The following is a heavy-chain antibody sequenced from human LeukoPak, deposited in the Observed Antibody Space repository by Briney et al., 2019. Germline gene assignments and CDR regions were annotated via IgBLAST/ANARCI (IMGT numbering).Heavy chain of an antibody. J-gene: IGHJ4*02. CDR3: ASWYGGNFDY. CDR2: IYYSGST. Sequence: PSETLSLTCTASGGSISRGSYSWGWIRQPPGKGLEWIGSIYYSGSTYYNPSLKSRVTISVDTSKNQFSLKLSSVTAADTAVYYCASWYGGNFDYWGQGTLVTVSS. CDR1: GGSISRGSYS. D-gene: IGHD4-23*01. V-gene: IGHV4-39*07.